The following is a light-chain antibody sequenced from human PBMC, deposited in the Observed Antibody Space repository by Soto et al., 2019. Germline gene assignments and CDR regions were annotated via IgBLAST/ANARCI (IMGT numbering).Light chain of an antibody. Sequence: QSALTQPASASGSPGQSVTISCTGNSNDVGHSSFISWYQQHPGKGPKLIIYEVSKRPSGVSDRFSGSKSGNTASLSVSGLQDEDEADYFCNAQADNGKHVFGTGTKVTVL. J-gene: IGLJ1*01. V-gene: IGLV2-8*01. CDR1: SNDVGHSSF. CDR2: EVS. CDR3: NAQADNGKHV.